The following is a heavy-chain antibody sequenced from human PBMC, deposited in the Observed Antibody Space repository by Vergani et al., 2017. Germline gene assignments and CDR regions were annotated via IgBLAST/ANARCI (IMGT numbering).Heavy chain of an antibody. CDR1: GGSISSYY. J-gene: IGHJ4*02. CDR2: IYYSGST. Sequence: QVQLQESGPGLVKPSETLSLTCTVSGGSISSYYWSWIRQPPGKGLEWIGYIYYSGSTNYNPSLKSRVTISVDTSKNQFSLKLSSVTAADTAVYYCARDDSSGYYSDYWGQGTLVTVSS. CDR3: ARDDSSGYYSDY. D-gene: IGHD3-22*01. V-gene: IGHV4-59*01.